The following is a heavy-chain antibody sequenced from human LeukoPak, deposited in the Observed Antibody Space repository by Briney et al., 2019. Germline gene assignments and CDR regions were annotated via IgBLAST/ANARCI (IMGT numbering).Heavy chain of an antibody. D-gene: IGHD3-10*01. Sequence: ASVKVSCKASGYTFTSYAMHWVRQAPGQRLEWMGWINAGKGNTKYSQKFQGRVTITRDTSASTAYMELSSLRSEDTAVYYCARGSNYYGSGSYYFGRGGPENFDYWGQGTLVTVSS. CDR3: ARGSNYYGSGSYYFGRGGPENFDY. V-gene: IGHV1-3*01. CDR2: INAGKGNT. J-gene: IGHJ4*02. CDR1: GYTFTSYA.